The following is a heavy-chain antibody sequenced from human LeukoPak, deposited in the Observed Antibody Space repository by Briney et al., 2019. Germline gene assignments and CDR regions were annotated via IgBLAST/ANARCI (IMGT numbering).Heavy chain of an antibody. D-gene: IGHD4-17*01. CDR1: GGSISSGSYY. CDR2: IYTSGST. V-gene: IGHV4-61*02. J-gene: IGHJ6*03. Sequence: PSQTLSFTCTVSGGSISSGSYYWSWIRQPAGKGLEWIGRIYTSGSTNYNPSLKSRVTISVDTSKNQFSLKLSSVTAADTAVYYCAREGYGVYYYYYMDVWGKGTTVTVSS. CDR3: AREGYGVYYYYYMDV.